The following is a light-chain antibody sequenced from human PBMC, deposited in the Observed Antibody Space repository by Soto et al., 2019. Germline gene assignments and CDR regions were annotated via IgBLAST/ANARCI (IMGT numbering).Light chain of an antibody. CDR1: SSNIGAGYD. V-gene: IGLV1-40*01. J-gene: IGLJ2*01. CDR2: GNS. CDR3: QSYDSSLSGPVV. Sequence: QAVVTQPPSVSGAAGQRVTISCTGSSSNIGAGYDVHWYQQLPGTAPKLLIYGNSNRPSGVPDRFSGSKSGTSASLAITGLQAEDEADNYCQSYDSSLSGPVVFGGGTKLTVL.